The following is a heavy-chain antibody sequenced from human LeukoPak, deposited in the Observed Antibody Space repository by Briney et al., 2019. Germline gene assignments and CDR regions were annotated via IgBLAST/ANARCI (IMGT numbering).Heavy chain of an antibody. V-gene: IGHV3-74*01. CDR1: GFTFSSYW. D-gene: IGHD3-10*01. CDR2: ISSDGSST. CDR3: ARDRFGENDY. J-gene: IGHJ4*02. Sequence: PGGSLRLSCAASGFTFSSYWMHWVRQAPGKGLVWVSRISSDGSSTSYADSVKGRFTISRDNAKNTLYLQMNSLRAEDTAVYYCARDRFGENDYWGQGTLVTVSS.